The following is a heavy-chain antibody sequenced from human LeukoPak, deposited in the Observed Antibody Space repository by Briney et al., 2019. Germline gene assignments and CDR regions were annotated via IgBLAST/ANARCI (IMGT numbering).Heavy chain of an antibody. CDR2: IRYDGSSK. V-gene: IGHV3-30*02. J-gene: IGHJ4*02. D-gene: IGHD2-8*02. CDR3: AKHQPGQRVVDY. Sequence: GGSLRLSCAASGFTFNSYGIHWVRQAPGKGLEWVAFIRYDGSSKYYVDSVKGRFTISRDNAKNSLYLQMNSLTAEDTAMYYCAKHQPGQRVVDYWGQGTLVTVSS. CDR1: GFTFNSYG.